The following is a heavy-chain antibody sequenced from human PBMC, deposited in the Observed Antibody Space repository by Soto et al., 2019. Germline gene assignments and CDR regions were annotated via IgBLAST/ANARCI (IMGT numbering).Heavy chain of an antibody. CDR1: GDSVSSNSAA. CDR3: ARGGNHWYANWFDP. Sequence: SQTLSLTCAISGDSVSSNSAAWNWIRQSPSRGLEWLGRTYYRSSRWDNDYAVSVKGRITINSDTSKNQFSLHLNSVGPEDTAVYYCARGGNHWYANWFDPWGQGTLVTVSS. V-gene: IGHV6-1*01. D-gene: IGHD6-13*01. CDR2: TYYRSSRWDN. J-gene: IGHJ5*02.